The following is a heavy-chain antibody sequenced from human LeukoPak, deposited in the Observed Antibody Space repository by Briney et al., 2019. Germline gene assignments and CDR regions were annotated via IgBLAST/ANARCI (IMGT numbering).Heavy chain of an antibody. CDR1: GYTFTGYY. D-gene: IGHD3-3*01. J-gene: IGHJ6*03. Sequence: GASVKVSCKASGYTFTGYYMHWVRQAPGQGLEWMGWINPNSGGTNYAQKFQGRVTMTRDTSISTAYMELSRLRSDDTAVYYCARPGHRFLEWLLYRDYYYMDVWGKGTTVTVSS. V-gene: IGHV1-2*02. CDR3: ARPGHRFLEWLLYRDYYYMDV. CDR2: INPNSGGT.